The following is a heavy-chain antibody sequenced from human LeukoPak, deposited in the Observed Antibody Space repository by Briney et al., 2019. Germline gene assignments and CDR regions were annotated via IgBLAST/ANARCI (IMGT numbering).Heavy chain of an antibody. CDR1: GIIVSTNF. V-gene: IGHV3-53*01. J-gene: IGHJ4*02. D-gene: IGHD6-19*01. CDR3: AHSGSGWFDF. CDR2: IYAGGAT. Sequence: GGSLRLSCAASGIIVSTNFMCWVRVPPGKVVEWYSVIYAGGATYYADAVKGQFTISRDNSKNTQYLQINSLRAEDTAVYYCAHSGSGWFDFWGQGTLVTVSS.